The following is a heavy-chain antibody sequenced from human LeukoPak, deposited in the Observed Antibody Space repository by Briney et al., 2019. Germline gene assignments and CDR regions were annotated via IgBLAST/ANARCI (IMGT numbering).Heavy chain of an antibody. D-gene: IGHD3-3*01. CDR1: GGSISSNNYY. CDR3: QSRFLEWILDY. J-gene: IGHJ4*02. V-gene: IGHV4-39*01. Sequence: SETLSLTCTVSGGSISSNNYYWGWIRQPPGKGLEWIGNIYYSGSTYYNPSLKSRVSISVDTSKNQFSLKLSSVTAADTAVYYCQSRFLEWILDYWGQGTLVTVSS. CDR2: IYYSGST.